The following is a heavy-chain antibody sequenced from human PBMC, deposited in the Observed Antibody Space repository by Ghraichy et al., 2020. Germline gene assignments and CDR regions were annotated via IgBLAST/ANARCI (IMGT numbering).Heavy chain of an antibody. CDR2: ISSSGSTI. V-gene: IGHV3-48*03. CDR1: GFTFSSYE. D-gene: IGHD3-22*01. J-gene: IGHJ4*02. Sequence: GGSLRLSCAASGFTFSSYEMNWVRQAPGKGLEWVSYISSSGSTIYYADSVKGRFTISRDNAKNSLYLQMNSLRAEDTAVYYCAGYYYDSSGYDQNFDYWGQGTLVTVSS. CDR3: AGYYYDSSGYDQNFDY.